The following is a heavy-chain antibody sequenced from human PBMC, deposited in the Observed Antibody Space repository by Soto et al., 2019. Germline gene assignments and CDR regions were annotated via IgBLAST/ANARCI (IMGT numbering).Heavy chain of an antibody. J-gene: IGHJ5*02. V-gene: IGHV4-39*01. CDR2: ISYSGST. Sequence: SETLSLTCTVSDASIISTSYFWCWIRHPSGKGLEWIGTISYSGSTFYNPSLKSQVTISVDASKNQFSLKLSSVTAADSAVYYCAALLGHCTGGTCFFSWFEPWGQGTVVNVSS. D-gene: IGHD2-8*02. CDR3: AALLGHCTGGTCFFSWFEP. CDR1: DASIISTSYF.